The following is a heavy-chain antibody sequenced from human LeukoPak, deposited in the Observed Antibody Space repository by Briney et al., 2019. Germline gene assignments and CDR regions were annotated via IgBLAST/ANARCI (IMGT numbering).Heavy chain of an antibody. V-gene: IGHV1-46*01. Sequence: RASVKVSCKASGYTFTSYYKHWVRQAPGQGLEWMGIINPSGGSTSYAQKFQGRVTMTRDTSTSTVYMELSSLRSEDTAVYYCARTPQDSSGYYQLDFWGQGTLVTVSS. CDR1: GYTFTSYY. D-gene: IGHD3-22*01. J-gene: IGHJ4*02. CDR2: INPSGGST. CDR3: ARTPQDSSGYYQLDF.